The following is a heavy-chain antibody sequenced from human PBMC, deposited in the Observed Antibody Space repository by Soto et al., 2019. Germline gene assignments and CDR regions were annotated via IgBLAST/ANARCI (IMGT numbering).Heavy chain of an antibody. CDR2: IGTAGDT. CDR3: ARGFGDIVVVPAAITFDP. Sequence: GGSLRLSCAASGFTFSSYDMHWVRQATGKGLEWVSAIGTAGDTYYPGSVKGRFTISRENAKNSLYLQMNSLRAGDTAVYYCARGFGDIVVVPAAITFDPWGQGTLVTVSS. D-gene: IGHD2-2*02. V-gene: IGHV3-13*01. CDR1: GFTFSSYD. J-gene: IGHJ5*02.